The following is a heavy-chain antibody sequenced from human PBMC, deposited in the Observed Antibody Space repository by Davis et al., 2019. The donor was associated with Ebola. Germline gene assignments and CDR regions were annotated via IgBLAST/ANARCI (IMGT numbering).Heavy chain of an antibody. Sequence: MPSETLSLTCAVSGGSISSDAHWTWVRQSPGKGLEWIGEIYHSGSTNYNPSLKSRVTISVDTSKNQFSLKLSSVTAADTAVYYCARVPIFGVVITDAFDIWGQGTMVTVSS. V-gene: IGHV4-4*02. CDR3: ARVPIFGVVITDAFDI. CDR2: IYHSGST. D-gene: IGHD3-3*01. J-gene: IGHJ3*02. CDR1: GGSISSDAH.